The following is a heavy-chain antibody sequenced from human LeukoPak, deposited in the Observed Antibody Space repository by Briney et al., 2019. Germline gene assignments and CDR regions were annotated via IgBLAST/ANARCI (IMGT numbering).Heavy chain of an antibody. CDR1: GGSISSYY. V-gene: IGHV4-59*01. CDR2: IYYSGST. CDR3: ARYTRSLAYYYYMDV. Sequence: PSETLSLTCTVSGGSISSYYWNWIRQPPGKGLEWIGYIYYSGSTNYNPSLKSRVTISVDTSKNQFSLKLSSVTAADTAVYYCARYTRSLAYYYYMDVWGKGTTVTVSS. J-gene: IGHJ6*03. D-gene: IGHD1-14*01.